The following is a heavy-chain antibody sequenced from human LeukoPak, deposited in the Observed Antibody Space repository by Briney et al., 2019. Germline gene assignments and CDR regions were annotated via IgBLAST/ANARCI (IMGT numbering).Heavy chain of an antibody. J-gene: IGHJ4*02. Sequence: ASVKVSCKASGYTFTSYYMHWVRQAPGQGLEWMGWINPNSGGTNYAQKFQGRVTMTRDTSISTAYMELSRLRSDDTAVYYCAREYSSGSMYYFDYWGQGTLVTVSS. CDR1: GYTFTSYY. CDR3: AREYSSGSMYYFDY. CDR2: INPNSGGT. D-gene: IGHD6-19*01. V-gene: IGHV1-2*02.